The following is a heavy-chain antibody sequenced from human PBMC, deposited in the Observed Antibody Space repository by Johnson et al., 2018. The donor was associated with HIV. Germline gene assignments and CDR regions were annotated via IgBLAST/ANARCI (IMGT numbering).Heavy chain of an antibody. V-gene: IGHV3-20*04. Sequence: VQLVESGGGVVRPGESLRLSCAASGFTFNDYAMTWLRQAPGKGLEWVSGINWNGGSTGYPDSVKGRFTISRDNAKNSLYLQRNSLRAEDTALYYCGRATHYYDSGVYRGDGFDIWGQGTMVIVSS. CDR2: INWNGGST. J-gene: IGHJ3*02. CDR1: GFTFNDYA. D-gene: IGHD3-22*01. CDR3: GRATHYYDSGVYRGDGFDI.